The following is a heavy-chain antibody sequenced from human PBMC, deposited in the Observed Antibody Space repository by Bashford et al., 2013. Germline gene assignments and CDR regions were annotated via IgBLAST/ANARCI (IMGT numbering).Heavy chain of an antibody. CDR3: ARMGSGWRNCLDS. Sequence: WVRQAPGQGLEWMGWINPNPNSGATKYAEMFQGRVTMTSDTSITTAYMELSSLGSDDTAVYYCARMGSGWRNCLDSWGQGNPGHRLL. CDR2: INPNPNSGAT. J-gene: IGHJ4*02. D-gene: IGHD6-19*01. V-gene: IGHV1-2*02.